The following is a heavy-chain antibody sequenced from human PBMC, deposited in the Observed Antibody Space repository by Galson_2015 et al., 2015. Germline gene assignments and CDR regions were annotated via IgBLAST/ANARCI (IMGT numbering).Heavy chain of an antibody. CDR3: AGIRELDVVVVPASYYGMNV. D-gene: IGHD2-21*01. CDR2: VSYDGTNK. Sequence: SLRLSCAASGFTFTNYGMHWVRQAPGKGLEWVAVVSYDGTNKYYTDSVKGRFTISRDNSKNTLYLQMNSLRVEDTGVYYCAGIRELDVVVVPASYYGMNVWGQGTTVTVSS. CDR1: GFTFTNYG. J-gene: IGHJ6*02. V-gene: IGHV3-30*03.